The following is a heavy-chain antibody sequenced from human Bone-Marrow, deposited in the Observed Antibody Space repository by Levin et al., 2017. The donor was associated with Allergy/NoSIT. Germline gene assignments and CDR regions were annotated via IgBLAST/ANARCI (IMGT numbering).Heavy chain of an antibody. CDR3: ARDPNWNGGE. Sequence: GESLKISCAAAGFTFSICDMNWFRQAPGKGLEWVSNIKYDGTFTAYADSVQGRFIISRDNAKNTLELLMTSLRAEDTAIYYCARDPNWNGGEWGQGILVTVSS. J-gene: IGHJ4*02. CDR2: IKYDGTFT. V-gene: IGHV3-74*01. D-gene: IGHD1-20*01. CDR1: GFTFSICD.